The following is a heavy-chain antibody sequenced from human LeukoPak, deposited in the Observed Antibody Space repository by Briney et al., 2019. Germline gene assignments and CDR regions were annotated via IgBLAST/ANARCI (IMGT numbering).Heavy chain of an antibody. CDR2: IYNSGT. CDR1: GDSISSYY. D-gene: IGHD6-19*01. J-gene: IGHJ4*02. CDR3: ARVSSSGQWLVPFDY. V-gene: IGHV4-59*01. Sequence: SETLSLTCTVSGDSISSYYWSRIRQPPGKGLEWIGYIYNSGTKYNPSLKSRVTISVDTSKNQFSLKLTSVTAADTAVYYCARVSSSGQWLVPFDYWGQGTLVTVSS.